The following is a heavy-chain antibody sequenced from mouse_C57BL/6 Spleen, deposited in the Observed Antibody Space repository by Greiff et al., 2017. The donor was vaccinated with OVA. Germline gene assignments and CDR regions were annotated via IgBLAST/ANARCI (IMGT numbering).Heavy chain of an antibody. Sequence: LKESGPGLVKPSQSLSLSCSVTGYSITSGYYWNWIRQFPGNKLEWMGYISYDGSNNYNPSLKNRISLTRDTSKNQFFLKLNSVTTEDTATYYCAREGKLFDDWGQGTTLTVSS. CDR1: GYSITSGYY. CDR2: ISYDGSN. J-gene: IGHJ2*01. V-gene: IGHV3-6*01. CDR3: AREGKLFDD.